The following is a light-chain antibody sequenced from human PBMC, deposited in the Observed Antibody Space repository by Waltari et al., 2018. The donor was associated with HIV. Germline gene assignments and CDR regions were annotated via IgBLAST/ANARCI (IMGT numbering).Light chain of an antibody. J-gene: IGLJ3*02. V-gene: IGLV1-47*01. CDR1: SSNIGSNY. Sequence: QSVLTQPPSASGTPGQRVSISCSGSSSNIGSNYVYWYQQLPGTAPQLLMYRNDERPSGVPGRFSGSKSGTSASLAISGLRSEDEADYYCAAWDDSLSAWVFGGGTKLTVL. CDR3: AAWDDSLSAWV. CDR2: RND.